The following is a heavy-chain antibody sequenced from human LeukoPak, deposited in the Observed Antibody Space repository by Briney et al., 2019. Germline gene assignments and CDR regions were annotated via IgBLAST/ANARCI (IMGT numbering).Heavy chain of an antibody. D-gene: IGHD2-21*02. CDR1: GGPISGYY. V-gene: IGHV4-4*07. J-gene: IGHJ4*02. CDR3: AREHPTAIATDY. CDR2: IYSTRSS. Sequence: PSETLSLTCTVSGGPISGYYWGCIRQAAGKGLEWIGRIYSTRSSNYNPSLKSRVTMSIDTSRNQFSLKLSSVTAADTAIYYCAREHPTAIATDYWGQGTLVTVSS.